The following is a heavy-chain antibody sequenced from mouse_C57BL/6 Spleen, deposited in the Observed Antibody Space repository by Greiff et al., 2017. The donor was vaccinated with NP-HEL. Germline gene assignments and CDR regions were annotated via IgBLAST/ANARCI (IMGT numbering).Heavy chain of an antibody. J-gene: IGHJ4*01. CDR2: ISPGSGST. CDR1: GYTFTSYW. V-gene: IGHV1-55*01. D-gene: IGHD6-5*01. CDR3: AMAQPIPYYAMDY. Sequence: VQLQQSGAELVKPGASVKMSCKASGYTFTSYWITWVKQRPGQGLEWIGDISPGSGSTNCNETFKSKATLTVDTSPSTAYMQISSPTSEDSAVLYWAMAQPIPYYAMDYWGQGASVTVSS.